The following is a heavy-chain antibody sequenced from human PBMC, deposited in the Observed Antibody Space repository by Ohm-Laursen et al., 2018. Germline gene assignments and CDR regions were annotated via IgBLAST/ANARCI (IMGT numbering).Heavy chain of an antibody. CDR2: ISGSGGST. CDR1: GFTFSSYA. CDR3: AKEITRPWYFDY. J-gene: IGHJ4*02. V-gene: IGHV3-23*01. Sequence: SLRLSCTAPGFTFSSYAMSWVRQAPGKGLEWVSAISGSGGSTYYADSVKGRFTISRDNSKNTLYLQMNSLRAEDTAVYYCAKEITRPWYFDYWGQGTLVTVSS.